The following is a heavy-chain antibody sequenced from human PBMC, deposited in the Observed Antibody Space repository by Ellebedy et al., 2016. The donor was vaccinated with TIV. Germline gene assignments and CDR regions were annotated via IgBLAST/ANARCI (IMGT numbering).Heavy chain of an antibody. J-gene: IGHJ4*02. D-gene: IGHD3-9*01. Sequence: GESLKISXVASGFSFGDHTMNWVRQAPGKGLEWLSFITPSSSAIDYADSVRGRFTISRDNVKNLLFLQMNGLRDEDTAVYFCAKGATSKAWLIDHWGQGTLVTVSS. CDR3: AKGATSKAWLIDH. CDR1: GFSFGDHT. V-gene: IGHV3-48*02. CDR2: ITPSSSAI.